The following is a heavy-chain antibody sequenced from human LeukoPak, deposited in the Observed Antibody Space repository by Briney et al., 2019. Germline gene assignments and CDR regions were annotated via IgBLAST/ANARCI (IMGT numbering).Heavy chain of an antibody. J-gene: IGHJ5*02. CDR1: GFTFSSYS. V-gene: IGHV3-21*01. D-gene: IGHD2-15*01. Sequence: PGGSLRLSCAASGFTFSSYSMNWVRQAPGKGLEWVSSISSSSSYIYYADSVKGRFTISRDNAKNSLYLQMNSLRAEDTAVYYCARAVRCSGGSCYSLGWFDPWGQGTLVTVSS. CDR3: ARAVRCSGGSCYSLGWFDP. CDR2: ISSSSSYI.